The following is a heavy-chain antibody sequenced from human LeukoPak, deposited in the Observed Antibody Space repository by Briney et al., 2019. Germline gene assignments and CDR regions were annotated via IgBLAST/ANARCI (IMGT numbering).Heavy chain of an antibody. CDR3: ARAGSGWYSAYYFDY. D-gene: IGHD6-19*01. CDR2: IYYSGST. V-gene: IGHV4-59*01. CDR1: GGSISSYY. Sequence: SETLSLTCTVSGGSISSYYWSWIRQPPGKGLEWIGYIYYSGSTNYNPSLKSRVTISVDTSKNQFSLKLSSVTAADTAVYYCARAGSGWYSAYYFDYWGQGTLVTVSS. J-gene: IGHJ4*02.